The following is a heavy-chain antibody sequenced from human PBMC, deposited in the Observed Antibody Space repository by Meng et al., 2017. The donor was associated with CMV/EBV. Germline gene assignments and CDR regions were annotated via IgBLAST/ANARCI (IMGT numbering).Heavy chain of an antibody. CDR3: ARERGDDSGYNFDS. V-gene: IGHV4-4*07. Sequence: QLQESGPGLVKLSETLSLTGSVSGGFFSGFFWTWIRQPAGKGLEWIGRIYSTGGTNYNPSFESRVTISLDGSNNQFSLKLNSVTAADTAIYYCARERGDDSGYNFDSWGQGTLVTVSS. D-gene: IGHD3-22*01. J-gene: IGHJ4*02. CDR1: GGFFSGFF. CDR2: IYSTGGT.